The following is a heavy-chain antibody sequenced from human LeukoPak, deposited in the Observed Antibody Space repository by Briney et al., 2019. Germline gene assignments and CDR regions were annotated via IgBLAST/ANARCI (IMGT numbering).Heavy chain of an antibody. CDR1: GGSISGFY. V-gene: IGHV4-59*01. CDR2: IYDSGST. CDR3: ARSRFGGVYDAFDI. Sequence: PSETLSLTCTVSGGSISGFYWSWMRQPPGKELEWIGHIYDSGSTNYNPSLKSRVTISVDTSKNQFSLKVNSVTAADTALYYCARSRFGGVYDAFDIWGQGTMVTVSP. D-gene: IGHD3-16*01. J-gene: IGHJ3*02.